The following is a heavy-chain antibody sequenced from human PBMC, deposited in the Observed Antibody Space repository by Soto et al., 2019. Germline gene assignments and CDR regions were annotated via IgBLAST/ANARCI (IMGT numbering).Heavy chain of an antibody. Sequence: ASVKVSCKASGYTFTGHYIHWVRQAPEQGPEWMGEIGPETGATRYAQKFQGRDTMTRDMSITTVYMELNNLSPDDTAVYYCGRGRSGQIVVFYWGQGTPVTVSS. CDR2: IGPETGAT. D-gene: IGHD1-26*01. V-gene: IGHV1-2*02. CDR1: GYTFTGHY. J-gene: IGHJ4*02. CDR3: GRGRSGQIVVFY.